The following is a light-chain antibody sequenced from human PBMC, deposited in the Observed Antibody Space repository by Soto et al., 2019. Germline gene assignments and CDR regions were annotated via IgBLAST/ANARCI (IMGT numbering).Light chain of an antibody. V-gene: IGLV1-51*01. J-gene: IGLJ2*01. CDR3: GTWDSSLSVV. CDR2: DNN. CDR1: SSNIGNNY. Sequence: QSVLTQPPSVSAAPGQKVTISCSGSSSNIGNNYVSWYQQLPGTAPKLLIYDNNKRPSGIPDRFSGSKSGTSATLGITGLQTGDEADYYCGTWDSSLSVVFGGGYMVTVL.